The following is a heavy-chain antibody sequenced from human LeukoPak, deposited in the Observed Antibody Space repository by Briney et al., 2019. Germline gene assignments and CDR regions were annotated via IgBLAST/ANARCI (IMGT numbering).Heavy chain of an antibody. D-gene: IGHD2-2*01. CDR1: GFTFSSYG. CDR3: AREPVVPAAIFYYYYGMDV. J-gene: IGHJ6*02. CDR2: IWYDGSNK. Sequence: GGSLRLSCAASGFTFSSYGMHWVRQAPGKGLEWVAVIWYDGSNKYYADSVKGRFTISRDNSKNTLYLQMNSLRAEDTAVYYCAREPVVPAAIFYYYYGMDVWGQGTTVTVSS. V-gene: IGHV3-33*01.